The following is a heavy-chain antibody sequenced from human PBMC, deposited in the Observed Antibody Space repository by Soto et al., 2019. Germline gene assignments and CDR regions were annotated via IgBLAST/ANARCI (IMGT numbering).Heavy chain of an antibody. CDR1: GGSFSGYY. V-gene: IGHV4-34*01. CDR3: ARSYSTAKPYYFDY. CDR2: INHSGST. Sequence: MASETLSLTCAVYGGSFSGYYWSWIRQPPGKGLEWIGEINHSGSTNYNPSLKSRVTISVDTSKNQFSLKLSSVTAADTAVYYCARSYSTAKPYYFDYWGQGTLVTVSS. J-gene: IGHJ4*02. D-gene: IGHD3-3*01.